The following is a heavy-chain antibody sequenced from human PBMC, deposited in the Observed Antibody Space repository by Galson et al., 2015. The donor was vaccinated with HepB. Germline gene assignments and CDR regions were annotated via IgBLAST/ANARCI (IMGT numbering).Heavy chain of an antibody. Sequence: SLRLSCAASGFTFSSYWMNWVRQAPGKGLEWVAHINQDGSSKYYVDSVKGRFTVSRDNTKNTLYLQMNSLRVEDTAVYYCASSYCTGGSCYFDDWGQGTLLTVSS. CDR1: GFTFSSYW. V-gene: IGHV3-7*03. CDR2: INQDGSSK. D-gene: IGHD2-15*01. J-gene: IGHJ4*02. CDR3: ASSYCTGGSCYFDD.